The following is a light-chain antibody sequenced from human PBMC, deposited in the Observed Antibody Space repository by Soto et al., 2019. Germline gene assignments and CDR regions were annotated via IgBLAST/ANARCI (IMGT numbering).Light chain of an antibody. CDR3: QQYNSYSGT. CDR1: QSISSW. Sequence: DIQMTQSPSTLSASVGDRVTITCRASQSISSWLAWYQQKPGKAPKLLIYDASSLESGVPSRFSGSGSGTEFTLTISSLQPDDFETYYCQQYNSYSGTFGKGTKVHI. J-gene: IGKJ1*01. CDR2: DAS. V-gene: IGKV1-5*01.